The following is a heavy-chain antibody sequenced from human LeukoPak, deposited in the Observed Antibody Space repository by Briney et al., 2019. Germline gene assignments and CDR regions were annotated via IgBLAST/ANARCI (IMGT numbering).Heavy chain of an antibody. CDR2: IYVGGNT. Sequence: GGTLRLSCAASGITFSSYGMSWVRQAPGKGLEWVSLIYVGGNTYYSDSVKGRFTISRDNSKNTVYLQMNSLRAEDTAVYYCARDLEEYCSGGSCSLFDYWGQGTLVTVSS. CDR1: GITFSSYG. J-gene: IGHJ4*02. V-gene: IGHV3-66*01. CDR3: ARDLEEYCSGGSCSLFDY. D-gene: IGHD2-15*01.